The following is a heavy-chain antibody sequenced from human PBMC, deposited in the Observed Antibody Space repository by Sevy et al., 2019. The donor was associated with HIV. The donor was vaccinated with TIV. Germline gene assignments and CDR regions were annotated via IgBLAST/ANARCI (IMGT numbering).Heavy chain of an antibody. D-gene: IGHD6-13*01. CDR2: IRYDGSTK. CDR1: GFTFSQYG. J-gene: IGHJ4*02. Sequence: GGSLRLSCAATGFTFSQYGMEWVRQAPGKWLEWVAFIRYDGSTKYYADSVKGRFTISRDNSKNMLYLQMNSLRPEDTALYSCAKHRDTLAAAAYLDHWGQGTLVTVSS. V-gene: IGHV3-30*02. CDR3: AKHRDTLAAAAYLDH.